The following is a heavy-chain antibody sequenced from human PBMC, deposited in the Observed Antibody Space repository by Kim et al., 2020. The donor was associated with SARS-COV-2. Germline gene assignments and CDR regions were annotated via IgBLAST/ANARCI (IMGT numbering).Heavy chain of an antibody. J-gene: IGHJ4*02. CDR1: GYTLTELS. V-gene: IGHV1-24*01. D-gene: IGHD5-12*01. CDR3: ASRRGYDTNFDY. CDR2: FDPEDGET. Sequence: ASVKVSCKVSGYTLTELSMHWVRQAPGKGLEWMGGFDPEDGETIYAQKFQGRVTMTEDTSTDTAYMELSSLRSEDTAVYYCASRRGYDTNFDYWGQGTLVTVSS.